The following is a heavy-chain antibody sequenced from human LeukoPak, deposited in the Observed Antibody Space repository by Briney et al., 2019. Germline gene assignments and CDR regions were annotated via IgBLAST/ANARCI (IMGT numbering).Heavy chain of an antibody. CDR1: GGSISSYY. J-gene: IGHJ6*02. V-gene: IGHV4-59*08. CDR2: IYYSWNT. CDR3: ARTDIVADYYYYGMDV. D-gene: IGHD5-12*01. Sequence: SETLSLTCTVPGGSISSYYWSWIRQPPGQGLEWIAYIYYSWNTNYNPSLKSRVTISVDTSKNQFSLKLSSVTAADTAVYYCARTDIVADYYYYGMDVWGQGTTVTVSS.